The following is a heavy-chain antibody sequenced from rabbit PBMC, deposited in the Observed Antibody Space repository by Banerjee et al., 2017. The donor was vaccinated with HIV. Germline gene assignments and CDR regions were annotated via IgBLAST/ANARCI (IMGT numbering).Heavy chain of an antibody. CDR1: GFSFSSGYD. Sequence: QEQLEESGGDLVKPGASLTLTCTASGFSFSSGYDMCWVREAPGKGLEWIACIYVGSSGTTYYANWAKGRFTISKTSSTTVTLQMTSLTAADTATYFCARYYVGGGAGGTYAASLWGQGTLVTVS. V-gene: IGHV1S45*01. CDR2: IYVGSSGTT. J-gene: IGHJ3*01. D-gene: IGHD8-1*01. CDR3: ARYYVGGGAGGTYAASL.